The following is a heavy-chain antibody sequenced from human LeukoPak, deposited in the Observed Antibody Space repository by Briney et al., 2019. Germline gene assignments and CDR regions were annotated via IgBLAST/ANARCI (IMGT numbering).Heavy chain of an antibody. CDR1: GYSISSPYY. CDR2: MYHSGNT. J-gene: IGHJ4*02. CDR3: ARDGGGRLEYFFDY. D-gene: IGHD3-3*01. V-gene: IGHV4-38-2*02. Sequence: PSETLSLTCTVSGYSISSPYYWGWIRQPPGKGLEWIGSMYHSGNTYYNPSLKSRVTISVDTSKNQSSLKLNSVTAADTAVYFCARDGGGRLEYFFDYWGQGTLVTVSS.